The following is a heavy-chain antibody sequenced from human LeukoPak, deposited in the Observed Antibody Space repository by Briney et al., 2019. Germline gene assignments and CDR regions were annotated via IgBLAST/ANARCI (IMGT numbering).Heavy chain of an antibody. J-gene: IGHJ5*02. Sequence: ASVKVSCKASGYTFTGYYMHWVRQAPGQGLEWMGWINPNSGGTNYAQKFQGRVTMTRDTSISTAFMELRRLTPDDTAVYYCARRVEQQLSSPGDWFDPWGQGTLVTVSS. V-gene: IGHV1-2*02. CDR2: INPNSGGT. CDR1: GYTFTGYY. D-gene: IGHD6-13*01. CDR3: ARRVEQQLSSPGDWFDP.